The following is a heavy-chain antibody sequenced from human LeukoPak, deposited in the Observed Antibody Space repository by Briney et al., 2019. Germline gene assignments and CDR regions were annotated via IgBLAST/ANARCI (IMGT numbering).Heavy chain of an antibody. CDR1: GGSFSGYY. CDR2: ISHSGST. V-gene: IGHV4-34*01. CDR3: ARENGAGSYYFVY. Sequence: SETLSLTCAVYGGSFSGYYWSWIRQPPGKGLEWIGEISHSGSTSYNSSLKSRVTISVDTSKNQFSLWLSSVTAADTAVYYCARENGAGSYYFVYWGQGTLVTVSS. D-gene: IGHD3-10*01. J-gene: IGHJ4*02.